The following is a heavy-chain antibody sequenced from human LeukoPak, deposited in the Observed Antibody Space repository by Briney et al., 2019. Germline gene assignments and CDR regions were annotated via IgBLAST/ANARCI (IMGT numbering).Heavy chain of an antibody. CDR3: ARTAVAGTCDY. Sequence: PSETLSLTCAVYGGSFSGYYWSWLRQPPGKGLEWIGEINHSGSTNYNPSLKSRVTISVDTSKNQFSLKLSSVTAADTAVYYCARTAVAGTCDYWGQGTLVTVSS. V-gene: IGHV4-34*01. J-gene: IGHJ4*02. CDR1: GGSFSGYY. CDR2: INHSGST. D-gene: IGHD6-19*01.